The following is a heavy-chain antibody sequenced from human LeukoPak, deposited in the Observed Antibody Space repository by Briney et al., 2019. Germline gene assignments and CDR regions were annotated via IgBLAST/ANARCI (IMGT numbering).Heavy chain of an antibody. D-gene: IGHD3-10*01. V-gene: IGHV4-59*01. CDR3: ARGGGGSGSYYIDYYYYYMDV. J-gene: IGHJ6*03. CDR2: IYYSGST. CDR1: GGSISSYY. Sequence: SETLSPTCTVSGGSISSYYWSWIRQPPGKGLEWIGYIYYSGSTNYNPSLKSRVTISVDTSKNQFSLRLSSVTAADTAVYYCARGGGGSGSYYIDYYYYYMDVWGKGTTVTVSS.